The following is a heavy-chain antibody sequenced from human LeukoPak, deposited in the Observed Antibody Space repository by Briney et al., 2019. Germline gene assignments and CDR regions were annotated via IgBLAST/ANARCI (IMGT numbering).Heavy chain of an antibody. CDR2: IRSKAYGGTT. J-gene: IGHJ5*02. D-gene: IGHD1-26*01. CDR3: TRGTVGATTSSYWFDP. V-gene: IGHV3-49*04. CDR1: GFTFGDYA. Sequence: PGGSLRLSCTASGFTFGDYAMSWVRQVPGKGLEWVGFIRSKAYGGTTEYAASVKGRFTISRDDSKSIAYLQMNSLKTEDTAVYYCTRGTVGATTSSYWFDPWGQGTLVTVSS.